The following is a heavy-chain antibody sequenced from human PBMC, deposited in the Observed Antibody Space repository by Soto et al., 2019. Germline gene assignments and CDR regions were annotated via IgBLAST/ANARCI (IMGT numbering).Heavy chain of an antibody. V-gene: IGHV1-69*13. Sequence: GASVKVSCKASGGTFSSYAISWVRQAPGQGLEWMGGIIPIFGTANYAQKFQGRVTITADASTSTAYMELSSLRSEDTAVYYCARGGGLRYFGARNWFDPWGQGTLVTVAS. CDR3: ARGGGLRYFGARNWFDP. J-gene: IGHJ5*02. CDR1: GGTFSSYA. D-gene: IGHD3-9*01. CDR2: IIPIFGTA.